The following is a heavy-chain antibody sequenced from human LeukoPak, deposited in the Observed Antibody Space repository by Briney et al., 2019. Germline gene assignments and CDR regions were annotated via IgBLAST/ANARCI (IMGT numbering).Heavy chain of an antibody. CDR1: GFTFSSDS. Sequence: PGRSLRLSCAASGFTFSSDSMHWVRQAPGKGLEWVAVISYDGNNKYYADSMKGRFTISRDNSKNTLYPQMNSLRAEDTAVYYCARLGAYYGSGQPDYWGQGTLVTVSS. CDR2: ISYDGNNK. D-gene: IGHD3-10*01. CDR3: ARLGAYYGSGQPDY. J-gene: IGHJ4*02. V-gene: IGHV3-30*04.